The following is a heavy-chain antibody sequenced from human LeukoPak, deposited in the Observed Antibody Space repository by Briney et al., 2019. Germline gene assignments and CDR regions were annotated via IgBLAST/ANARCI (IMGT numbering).Heavy chain of an antibody. J-gene: IGHJ6*04. D-gene: IGHD5-18*01. V-gene: IGHV3-33*01. Sequence: SGGSLRLSCAASGFTFSSYGMHGVRQAPGKGLEWVAVIWYDGSNKYYADSVKGRFTLSRDNSKNTLYLQMNSLSAEDTAVYYCARDQIVDTAMVYYYYYDMDVWGKGTTVTVSS. CDR1: GFTFSSYG. CDR2: IWYDGSNK. CDR3: ARDQIVDTAMVYYYYYDMDV.